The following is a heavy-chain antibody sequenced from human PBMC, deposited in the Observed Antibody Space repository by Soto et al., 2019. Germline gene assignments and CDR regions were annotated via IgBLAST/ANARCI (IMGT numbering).Heavy chain of an antibody. D-gene: IGHD2-2*01. CDR2: IRNKANNYAT. V-gene: IGHV3-72*01. J-gene: IGHJ4*02. CDR3: AKVVYYGYQLLSYYFDY. Sequence: PGGSLRLSCAASGFTFSDHYMDWVRQAPGKGLEWVGRIRNKANNYATEYAASVKGRFTISRDDSKNSLYLQMNSLETEDTAVYYCAKVVYYGYQLLSYYFDYWGQGALVTVSS. CDR1: GFTFSDHY.